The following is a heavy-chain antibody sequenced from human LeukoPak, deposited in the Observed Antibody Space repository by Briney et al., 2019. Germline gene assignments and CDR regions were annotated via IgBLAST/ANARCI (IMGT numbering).Heavy chain of an antibody. CDR3: ARSSYDRNFDY. J-gene: IGHJ4*02. Sequence: SETLSLTCAVYGGSFSGYYWSWIRQPPGKGLEWIGEINHSGSTNYNPSLKSRVTISVDTSKNQFSLKLSSVTAADTAVYYCARSSYDRNFDYWGQGTLVTVSS. D-gene: IGHD5-18*01. CDR1: GGSFSGYY. V-gene: IGHV4-34*01. CDR2: INHSGST.